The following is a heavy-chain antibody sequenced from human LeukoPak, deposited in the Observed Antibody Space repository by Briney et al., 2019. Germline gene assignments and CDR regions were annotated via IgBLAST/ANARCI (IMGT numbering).Heavy chain of an antibody. CDR3: AKKANDYGDYLGFDY. D-gene: IGHD4-17*01. CDR1: GFTFSSYA. J-gene: IGHJ4*02. Sequence: GGSLRLSCAASGFTFSSYAMSWVRQAPGKGLEWVSAISGSGGSTYYADSVKGRFTISRDNSKNTLYLQMNSLRAEGTAVYYCAKKANDYGDYLGFDYWGQGTLVTASS. V-gene: IGHV3-23*01. CDR2: ISGSGGST.